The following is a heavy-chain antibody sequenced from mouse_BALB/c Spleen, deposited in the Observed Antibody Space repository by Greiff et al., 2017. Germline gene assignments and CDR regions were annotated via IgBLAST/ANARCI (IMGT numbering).Heavy chain of an antibody. J-gene: IGHJ3*01. V-gene: IGHV5-6-3*01. CDR1: GFTFSSYG. D-gene: IGHD2-10*02. CDR2: INSNGGST. CDR3: ARVGYGNYAWFAY. Sequence: EVQLVESGGGLVQPGGSLKLSCAASGFTFSSYGMSWVRQTPDKRLELVATINSNGGSTYYPDSVKGRFTISRDNAKNTLYLQMSSLKSEDTAMYYCARVGYGNYAWFAYWGQGTLVTVSA.